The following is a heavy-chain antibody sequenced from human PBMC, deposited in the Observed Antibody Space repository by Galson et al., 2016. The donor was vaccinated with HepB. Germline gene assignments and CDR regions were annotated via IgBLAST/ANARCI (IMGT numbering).Heavy chain of an antibody. D-gene: IGHD3-9*01. J-gene: IGHJ4*02. CDR1: GGTFSNYR. CDR3: ARTSRFRSDFLTGDF. Sequence: SVKVSCKASGGTFSNYRIDWVRQAPGQGLEWMGGIIPVSRTPNYAQKFQVRVTITADESTSSSYMEVRSLRSDDTAVYFCARTSRFRSDFLTGDFWGQGTLVTVSS. CDR2: IIPVSRTP. V-gene: IGHV1-69*13.